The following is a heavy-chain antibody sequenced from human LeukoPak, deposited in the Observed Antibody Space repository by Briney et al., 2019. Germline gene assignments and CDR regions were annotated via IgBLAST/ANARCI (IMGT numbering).Heavy chain of an antibody. J-gene: IGHJ4*02. V-gene: IGHV1-2*02. Sequence: ASVKVSCKASGYIFTGYYMHWVRQAPGQGLEWMGWINPDSGGTNYAQKFQGRVTMTRDTSISTAYMELSRLRSDDTAVYYCAIFGVVVVAAIDYWGQGTLVTVSS. CDR2: INPDSGGT. CDR1: GYIFTGYY. CDR3: AIFGVVVVAAIDY. D-gene: IGHD2-15*01.